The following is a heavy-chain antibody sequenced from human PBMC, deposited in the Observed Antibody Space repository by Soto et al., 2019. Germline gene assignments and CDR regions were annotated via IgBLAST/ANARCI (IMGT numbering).Heavy chain of an antibody. CDR1: GFTFSSYA. Sequence: EVQLLDSGGGLVQPGGSLRLSCAASGFTFSSYAMNWVRQAPGKGLEGVSVIIGSGDSTYYADSVKGRFTISRENSKNTLYLQMNSLRTEDTAVYYCARRGPGTYFDYWGQGTLVTVSS. V-gene: IGHV3-23*01. D-gene: IGHD6-13*01. J-gene: IGHJ4*02. CDR3: ARRGPGTYFDY. CDR2: IIGSGDST.